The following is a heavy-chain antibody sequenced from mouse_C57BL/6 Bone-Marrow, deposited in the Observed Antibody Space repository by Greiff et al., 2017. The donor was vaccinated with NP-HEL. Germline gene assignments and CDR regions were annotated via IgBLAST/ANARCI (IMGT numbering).Heavy chain of an antibody. CDR2: INPNSGST. V-gene: IGHV1-64*01. CDR1: GYTFTSYW. J-gene: IGHJ1*03. CDR3: AGCDSSYGYFEG. Sequence: QVQLKQPGAELVKPGASVKLSCKASGYTFTSYWMHWVKQRPGQGLEWIGMINPNSGSTNYNEKFKSKATLTVDKSSSTAYMQLSSLTSEDSAVYYCAGCDSSYGYFEGWGTGTTVTVSS. D-gene: IGHD1-1*01.